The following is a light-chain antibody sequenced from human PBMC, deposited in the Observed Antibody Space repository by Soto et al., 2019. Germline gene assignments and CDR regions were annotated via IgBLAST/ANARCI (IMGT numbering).Light chain of an antibody. Sequence: QSALTQPASVSGSPGQSITISCTGTSSDVGGYDYVSWYQQHPGKVPKLMIYDVSSRPSGVSNRFSGSKSGNTASLTISGLQAEDEADYDCSSYASSSTLLFGGGTKLTVL. V-gene: IGLV2-14*01. CDR3: SSYASSSTLL. J-gene: IGLJ2*01. CDR2: DVS. CDR1: SSDVGGYDY.